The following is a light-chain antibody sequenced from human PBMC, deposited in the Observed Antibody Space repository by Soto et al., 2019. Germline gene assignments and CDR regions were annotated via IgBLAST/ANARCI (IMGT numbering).Light chain of an antibody. Sequence: QSVLTQPPSASGTPGQRVTISCSGRSSNLGSNTVSWYQQLPQTAPKLLIYYNNRKSSGVPDRFSGSKSGTSASLAISGLQSEDEADYYCAAWDDSLNGYVFGAGTKLTVL. CDR1: SSNLGSNT. CDR2: YNN. CDR3: AAWDDSLNGYV. V-gene: IGLV1-44*01. J-gene: IGLJ1*01.